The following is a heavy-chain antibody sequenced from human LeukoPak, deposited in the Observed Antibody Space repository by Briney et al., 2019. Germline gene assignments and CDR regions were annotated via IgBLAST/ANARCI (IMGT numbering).Heavy chain of an antibody. Sequence: GGSLRLSCAASGFMFSDYSMNWVRQAPGKGLEWVSSISSSSFIIYYADSVKGRFTISRDNAKNSLYLQMNSLRAEDTAVYYCARDRGYSYGTEFDYWGQGTLVTVSS. D-gene: IGHD5-18*01. CDR3: ARDRGYSYGTEFDY. CDR2: ISSSSFII. J-gene: IGHJ4*02. V-gene: IGHV3-21*01. CDR1: GFMFSDYS.